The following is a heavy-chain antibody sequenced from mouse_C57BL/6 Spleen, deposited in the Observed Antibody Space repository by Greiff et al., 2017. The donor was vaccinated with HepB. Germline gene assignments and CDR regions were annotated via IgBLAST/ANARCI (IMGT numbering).Heavy chain of an antibody. CDR1: GYTFTSYW. J-gene: IGHJ2*01. Sequence: VQLQQPGAELVRPGTSVKLSCKASGYTFTSYWMHWVKQRPGQGLEWIGVIDPSDSYTNYNQKFKGKATLTVDTSSSTAYMQLSSLTSEDSAVYYCASGLRDFDYWGQGTTLTVSS. V-gene: IGHV1-59*01. D-gene: IGHD2-4*01. CDR2: IDPSDSYT. CDR3: ASGLRDFDY.